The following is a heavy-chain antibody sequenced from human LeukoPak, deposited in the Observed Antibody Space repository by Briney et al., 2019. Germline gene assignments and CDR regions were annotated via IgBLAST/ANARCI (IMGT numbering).Heavy chain of an antibody. D-gene: IGHD3-16*01. Sequence: ASVKVSCKTSGYIFTSYYLHWVRQAPGQGLEWMGMINPSGGSTSYSQKFQDRITMTRDMSTSTVYMQLSSLRSEDTAVYFCAKDPVGELPDYWGQGTLVTVSS. J-gene: IGHJ4*02. V-gene: IGHV1-46*01. CDR2: INPSGGST. CDR3: AKDPVGELPDY. CDR1: GYIFTSYY.